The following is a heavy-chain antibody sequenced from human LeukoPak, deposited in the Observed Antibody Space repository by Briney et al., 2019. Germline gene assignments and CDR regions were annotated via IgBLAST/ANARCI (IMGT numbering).Heavy chain of an antibody. CDR3: ARKPPKYYYYYYMDV. CDR1: GGSFSGYY. Sequence: SETLSLTCAVYGGSFSGYYWSWIRQPPGKGLEWVGEINHSGSTNYNPSLKSRVPISVDTSKNQCSLKLSSVTAADTAVYYCARKPPKYYYYYYMDVWGKGTTVTISS. CDR2: INHSGST. D-gene: IGHD1-14*01. V-gene: IGHV4-34*01. J-gene: IGHJ6*03.